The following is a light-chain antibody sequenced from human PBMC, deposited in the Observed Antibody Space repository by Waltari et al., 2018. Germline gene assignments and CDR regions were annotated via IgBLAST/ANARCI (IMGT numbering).Light chain of an antibody. Sequence: QLTQSPSTLSASVGDRVTITCRASQNVNRWLAWYQQKPGKAPKLLIYKASNLETGVPSRFSGSGSGTEFTLTINSLQPDDFATYDCQQYINYWTFGQGTKVESK. J-gene: IGKJ1*01. CDR1: QNVNRW. CDR3: QQYINYWT. V-gene: IGKV1-5*03. CDR2: KAS.